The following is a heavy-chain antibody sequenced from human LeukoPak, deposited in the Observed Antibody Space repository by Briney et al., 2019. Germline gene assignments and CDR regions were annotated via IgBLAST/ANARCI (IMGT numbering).Heavy chain of an antibody. CDR1: GYTFTGYY. CDR2: INPNSGGT. D-gene: IGHD6-6*01. CDR3: ARHIAARPYYFDY. Sequence: ASVKVSCEASGYTFTGYYMHWVRQAPGQGLEWMGWINPNSGGTNYAQKFQGRVTMTRDTSISTAYMELSRLRSDDTAVYYCARHIAARPYYFDYWGQGTLVTVSS. J-gene: IGHJ4*02. V-gene: IGHV1-2*02.